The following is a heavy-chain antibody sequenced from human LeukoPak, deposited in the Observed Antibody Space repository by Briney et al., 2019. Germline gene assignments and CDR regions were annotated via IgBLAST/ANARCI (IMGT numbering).Heavy chain of an antibody. J-gene: IGHJ3*02. V-gene: IGHV4-59*01. CDR1: GGSIGSYY. CDR2: IFYTGST. D-gene: IGHD3-22*01. Sequence: SETLSLTCTVSGGSIGSYYWSWIRQPPGKGLEWIGYIFYTGSTNYNSSLKSRVTILIDTSKNQFSLKLSSVTAADTAVYHCARAGFFYDTSGYNDAFDIWGQGTMVTVSS. CDR3: ARAGFFYDTSGYNDAFDI.